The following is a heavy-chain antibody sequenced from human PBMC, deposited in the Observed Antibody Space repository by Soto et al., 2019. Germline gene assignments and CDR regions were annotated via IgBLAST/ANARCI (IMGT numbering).Heavy chain of an antibody. CDR2: ISSDGTST. J-gene: IGHJ4*02. Sequence: GGSLRLSCAASGFIFSNYWMHWVRQAPGKGPVWVSRISSDGTSTTYADSVKGRFTISRDNAKNTLYLQVNSLRAEDTAVYYCARVHSSSYHYFDYWGRGTLVTVSS. CDR1: GFIFSNYW. V-gene: IGHV3-74*01. D-gene: IGHD6-13*01. CDR3: ARVHSSSYHYFDY.